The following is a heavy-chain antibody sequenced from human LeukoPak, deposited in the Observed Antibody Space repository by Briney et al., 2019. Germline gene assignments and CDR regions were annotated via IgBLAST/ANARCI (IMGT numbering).Heavy chain of an antibody. CDR3: ARIHQATVTTGALDP. V-gene: IGHV5-51*01. J-gene: IGHJ5*02. CDR1: GYSFNSYW. D-gene: IGHD4-17*01. CDR2: IYPGDSDT. Sequence: GEPLKISCKGSGYSFNSYWTGWVRPMPGKGLEGKGIIYPGDSDTRFCPSFQGQDAISADKSISTAYLQWSSLKASDTAMYYCARIHQATVTTGALDPWGQGTLVTVSS.